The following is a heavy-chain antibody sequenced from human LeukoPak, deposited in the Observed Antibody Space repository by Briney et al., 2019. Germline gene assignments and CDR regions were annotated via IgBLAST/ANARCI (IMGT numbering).Heavy chain of an antibody. CDR2: INHSGST. Sequence: SETLSLTCAVYGGSFSGYYWSWIRQPPGKGLEWIGEINHSGSTNYNPSLKSRVTISVDTSKNQFSLKLSSVTAADTAVYYCARQRTYYDSSGYRGFDYWGQGTLVTVSS. J-gene: IGHJ4*02. V-gene: IGHV4-34*01. CDR1: GGSFSGYY. D-gene: IGHD3-22*01. CDR3: ARQRTYYDSSGYRGFDY.